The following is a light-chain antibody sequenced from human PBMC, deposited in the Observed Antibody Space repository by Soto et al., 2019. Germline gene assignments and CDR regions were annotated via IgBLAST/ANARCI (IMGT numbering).Light chain of an antibody. CDR3: SSYAGSNNLVV. CDR2: EVS. Sequence: QSVLTQPPSASESPGQSVTISCTGTSSDVGGYNYVSWYQQHPGKAPKLMIYEVSKRPSGVPDRFSGSKSGNTASLTVSGLQAEDEADYYCSSYAGSNNLVVFGGGTKLTVL. CDR1: SSDVGGYNY. V-gene: IGLV2-8*01. J-gene: IGLJ2*01.